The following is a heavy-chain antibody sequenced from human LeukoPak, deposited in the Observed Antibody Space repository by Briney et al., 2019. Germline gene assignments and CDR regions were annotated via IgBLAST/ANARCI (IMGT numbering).Heavy chain of an antibody. D-gene: IGHD3-22*01. V-gene: IGHV3-15*01. J-gene: IGHJ4*01. CDR2: IKSKTDGGTT. Sequence: GGSLRISGAASGLIFSNAWMSWVRQVPGKGLEWVGRIKSKTDGGTTEYVAPVKGRFTISRDDSKNTLYLQKNSLKTEDTGMYYCFTDANYDSSANCYRIDYWGNGT. CDR3: FTDANYDSSANCYRIDY. CDR1: GLIFSNAW.